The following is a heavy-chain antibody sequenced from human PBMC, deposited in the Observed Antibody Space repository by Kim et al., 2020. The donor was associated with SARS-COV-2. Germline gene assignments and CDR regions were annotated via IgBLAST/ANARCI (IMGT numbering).Heavy chain of an antibody. CDR1: GYTFTSYY. CDR3: ARDRRSGAASGVFDP. D-gene: IGHD3-10*01. J-gene: IGHJ5*02. Sequence: ASVKVSCKASGYTFTSYYMHWVRQAPGQGLEWMGIINPSGGSTSYAQKFQGRVTMTRDTSTSTVYMELSSLRSEDTAVYYCARDRRSGAASGVFDPWGQGTLVTVSS. V-gene: IGHV1-46*01. CDR2: INPSGGST.